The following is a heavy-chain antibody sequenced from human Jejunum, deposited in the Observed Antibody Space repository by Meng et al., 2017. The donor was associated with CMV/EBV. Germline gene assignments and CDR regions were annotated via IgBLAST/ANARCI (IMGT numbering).Heavy chain of an antibody. Sequence: SCAASGFTFRSYSMTWVRQAPGKGLVWVSRISSDGSTTTYADSVKGRFTISRDNAKNTLFLQMSSLRAEDTAMYYCARGRYTAVDHWGQGTLVTVSS. CDR2: ISSDGSTT. J-gene: IGHJ4*02. CDR1: GFTFRSYS. V-gene: IGHV3-74*01. D-gene: IGHD3-16*02. CDR3: ARGRYTAVDH.